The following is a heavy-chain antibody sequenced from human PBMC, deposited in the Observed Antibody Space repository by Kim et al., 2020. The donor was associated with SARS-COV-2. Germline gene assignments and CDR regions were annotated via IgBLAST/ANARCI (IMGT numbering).Heavy chain of an antibody. J-gene: IGHJ6*02. CDR1: GYTFTSYG. CDR2: ISAYNGNT. D-gene: IGHD4-17*01. V-gene: IGHV1-18*01. Sequence: ASVKVSCKASGYTFTSYGISWVRQAPGQGLEWMGWISAYNGNTNYAQKLQGRVTMTTDTSTSTAYMELRSLRSDDTAVYYCASGLTTQGTPDYGMDVWGQGTTVTVSS. CDR3: ASGLTTQGTPDYGMDV.